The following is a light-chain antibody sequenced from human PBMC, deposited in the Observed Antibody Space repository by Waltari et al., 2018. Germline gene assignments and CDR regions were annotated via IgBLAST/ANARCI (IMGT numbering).Light chain of an antibody. CDR2: GAS. CDR3: HQGTTWPRT. Sequence: EIVMTQSPATLSVSPGERATLSCRASQSVSSNLAWYQQKPGQAPRLLIYGASTRATGIPARFSGSGSGTEFTLTISSLQSEDVGLYYCHQGTTWPRTFGQGTKLEI. CDR1: QSVSSN. J-gene: IGKJ2*01. V-gene: IGKV3-15*01.